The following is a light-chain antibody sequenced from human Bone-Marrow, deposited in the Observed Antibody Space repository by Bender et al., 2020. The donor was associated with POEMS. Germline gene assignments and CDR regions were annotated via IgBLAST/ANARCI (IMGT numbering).Light chain of an antibody. V-gene: IGLV1-44*01. CDR3: QSYDNSLSGNWV. CDR1: SSNIGAHA. CDR2: SSH. Sequence: QSVLTQPPSASGTPGQRVTISCSGGSSNIGAHAVNWYQHLPGTAPKLLIYSSHRRPSEVPDRFSGSKSGTSASLAIAGLQAEDEAVYYCQSYDNSLSGNWVFGGGTKLTVL. J-gene: IGLJ3*02.